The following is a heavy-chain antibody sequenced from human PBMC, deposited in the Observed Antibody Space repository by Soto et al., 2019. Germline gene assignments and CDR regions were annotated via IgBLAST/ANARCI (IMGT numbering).Heavy chain of an antibody. CDR1: GFTFNNSG. D-gene: IGHD4-17*01. J-gene: IGHJ6*02. CDR2: LSFDGSEK. V-gene: IGHV3-30*18. Sequence: QVQLVESGGGVVQPGRSLRLSCGASGFTFNNSGMHWVRQVPGKGLEWVAVLSFDGSEKYYADSVKGRFTISRDNSKNTLYLQMNSLRIEDAAVYHCVKDRVPGAYGHYYGMDVWGQGTTVTVS. CDR3: VKDRVPGAYGHYYGMDV.